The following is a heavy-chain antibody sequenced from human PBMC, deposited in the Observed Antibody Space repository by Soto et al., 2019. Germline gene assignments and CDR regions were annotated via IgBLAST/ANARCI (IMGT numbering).Heavy chain of an antibody. CDR3: AKLGGSGTTDAFDI. CDR1: GFTFSSYG. Sequence: QVQLVESGGGVVQPGRSLRLSCAASGFTFSSYGMHWVRQAPGKGLEWVAVISYDGSNKYYADSVKGRFTISRDNSKNPLYLQMNSLRAEDTAVYYCAKLGGSGTTDAFDIWGQGTMVTVSS. D-gene: IGHD6-19*01. V-gene: IGHV3-30*18. CDR2: ISYDGSNK. J-gene: IGHJ3*02.